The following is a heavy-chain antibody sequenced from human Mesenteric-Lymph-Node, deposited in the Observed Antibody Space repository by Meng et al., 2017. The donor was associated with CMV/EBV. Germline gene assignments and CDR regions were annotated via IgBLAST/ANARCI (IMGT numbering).Heavy chain of an antibody. D-gene: IGHD6-19*01. V-gene: IGHV4-61*01. CDR3: ASERRGSGWYSPVY. J-gene: IGHJ4*02. Sequence: SGGSVSGGSFYWSWLRRPPGQGLVWIGYIYYSGNTTFHPSLKSRVTISVDTSKNQFSLKLSSVTAADTAVYYCASERRGSGWYSPVYWGQGTLVTVSS. CDR1: GGSVSGGSFY. CDR2: IYYSGNT.